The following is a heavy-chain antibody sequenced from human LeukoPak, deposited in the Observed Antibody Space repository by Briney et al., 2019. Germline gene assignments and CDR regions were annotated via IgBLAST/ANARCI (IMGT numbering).Heavy chain of an antibody. D-gene: IGHD3-22*01. Sequence: GGSLRLSCAASGFTFSSYSMNWVRQAPGKGLEWVSSISSSSSYIYYADSVKGRFTISRDNAKNSLYLQMNSLRAEDTAVYYCARGAPPMDDSSSDWFDPWGQGTLVTVSS. CDR2: ISSSSSYI. J-gene: IGHJ5*02. CDR1: GFTFSSYS. V-gene: IGHV3-21*01. CDR3: ARGAPPMDDSSSDWFDP.